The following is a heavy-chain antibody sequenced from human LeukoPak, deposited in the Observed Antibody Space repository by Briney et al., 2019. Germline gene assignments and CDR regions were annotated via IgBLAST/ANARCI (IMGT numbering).Heavy chain of an antibody. CDR3: AHRMIKYEWQQLVLDAFDI. CDR2: IFWDDDK. D-gene: IGHD6-13*01. J-gene: IGHJ3*02. Sequence: KRSGPTLVNPTQTLTLTCTFSGFSLSTHGVAVGWIRQPPGKALEGLALIFWDDDKRYTPSLKSGLTITKDTSKNQVVLTIPNMDPVDTATYYCAHRMIKYEWQQLVLDAFDIWGQGTMVTVSS. CDR1: GFSLSTHGVA. V-gene: IGHV2-5*02.